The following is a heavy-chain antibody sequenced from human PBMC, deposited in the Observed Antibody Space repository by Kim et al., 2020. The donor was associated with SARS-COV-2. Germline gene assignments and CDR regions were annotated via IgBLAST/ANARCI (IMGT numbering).Heavy chain of an antibody. J-gene: IGHJ6*02. CDR1: GYSFTSYW. V-gene: IGHV5-10-1*01. CDR2: IDPSDSYT. Sequence: GESLKISCKGSGYSFTSYWISWVRQMPGKGLEWMGRIDPSDSYTNYSPSFQGHVTISADKSISTAYLQWSSLKASDTAMYYCARQGEYYDILTGYYYGMDVWGQGTTVTVSS. D-gene: IGHD3-9*01. CDR3: ARQGEYYDILTGYYYGMDV.